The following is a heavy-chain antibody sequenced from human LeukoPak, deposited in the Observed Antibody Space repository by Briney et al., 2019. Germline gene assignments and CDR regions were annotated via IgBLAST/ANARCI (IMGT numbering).Heavy chain of an antibody. Sequence: PSQTLSLTCTVSGGSISSGGYYWSWIRQHPGKGLEWIGYIYYSGSTYYNPSLKSRVTISVDTSKNQFSLKLSSVTAADTAVYYCARDQSNYYGSGRENWFDPWGQGTLVTASS. CDR2: IYYSGST. CDR1: GGSISSGGYY. CDR3: ARDQSNYYGSGRENWFDP. V-gene: IGHV4-31*03. D-gene: IGHD3-10*01. J-gene: IGHJ5*02.